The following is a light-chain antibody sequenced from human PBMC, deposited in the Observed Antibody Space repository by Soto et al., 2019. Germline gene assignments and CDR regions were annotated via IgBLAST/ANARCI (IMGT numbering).Light chain of an antibody. CDR2: GAS. CDR1: QSVSSS. CDR3: QQYVSSPWA. J-gene: IGKJ1*01. Sequence: EIVMTQSPAALSVSPGERATLSCRASQSVSSSLAWYQQKPGQAPRLLIYGASRRATGIPDRFTGSGSGTDFTLTISRLDPEDFAVYYCQQYVSSPWAFGQGTKVDI. V-gene: IGKV3-20*01.